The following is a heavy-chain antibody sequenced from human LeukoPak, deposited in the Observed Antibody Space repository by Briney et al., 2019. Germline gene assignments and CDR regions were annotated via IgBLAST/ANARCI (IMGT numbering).Heavy chain of an antibody. CDR3: ARHRAIAAATYLDY. D-gene: IGHD6-13*01. CDR1: RYSFISYW. CDR2: IYPGDYDT. V-gene: IGHV5-51*01. J-gene: IGHJ4*02. Sequence: GAPLKISCKGSRYSFISYWIGSVRQMPGKGLEWTGIIYPGDYDTRYSPSFQGQVTNSADKSISNAYLQWSSLKASDTAMYYCARHRAIAAATYLDYWGQGTLVTVSS.